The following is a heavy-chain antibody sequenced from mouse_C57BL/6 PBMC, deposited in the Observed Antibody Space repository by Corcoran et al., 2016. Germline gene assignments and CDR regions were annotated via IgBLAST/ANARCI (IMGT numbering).Heavy chain of an antibody. V-gene: IGHV1-81*01. CDR3: ARSRDYGSSSAWFAY. J-gene: IGHJ3*01. Sequence: QVQLQQSGAELARPGASVKLSCKASGYTFTSYGISWVKQRTGQGLEWIGEIYPRSGNTYYNEKFKGKATLTADKSSSTAYMELRSLTSEDSAVYFCARSRDYGSSSAWFAYWGQGTLVTVSA. D-gene: IGHD1-1*01. CDR2: IYPRSGNT. CDR1: GYTFTSYG.